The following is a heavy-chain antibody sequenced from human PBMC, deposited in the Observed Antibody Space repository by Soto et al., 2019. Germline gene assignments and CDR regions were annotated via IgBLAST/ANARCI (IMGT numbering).Heavy chain of an antibody. J-gene: IGHJ4*02. Sequence: GGSLRLSCAASGFTFSSYAMSWVRQAPGKGLEWVSGISISGSSTEYADSVKGRFSISRDNSKNTLYLQMNSLRAEDTAVYYCAKQKVCSADNCYFYFDSWGQGTLVTVSS. D-gene: IGHD2-15*01. CDR2: ISISGSST. CDR1: GFTFSSYA. V-gene: IGHV3-23*01. CDR3: AKQKVCSADNCYFYFDS.